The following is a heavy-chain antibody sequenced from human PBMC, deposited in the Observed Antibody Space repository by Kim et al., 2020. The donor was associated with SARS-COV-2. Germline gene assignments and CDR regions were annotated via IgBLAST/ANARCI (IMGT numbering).Heavy chain of an antibody. D-gene: IGHD6-19*01. CDR2: IYNSGST. J-gene: IGHJ4*02. CDR3: ARSTPLTWLSSGWSGHFFDY. Sequence: SETLSLTCTVSGGSISGFYWTWIRQPPGKGLEWIGYIYNSGSTNYNPSLKSRVTISSDTSKNQFSLKLNSVTAADSGVYFCARSTPLTWLSSGWSGHFFDYWGQGTLVPVSS. CDR1: GGSISGFY. V-gene: IGHV4-59*01.